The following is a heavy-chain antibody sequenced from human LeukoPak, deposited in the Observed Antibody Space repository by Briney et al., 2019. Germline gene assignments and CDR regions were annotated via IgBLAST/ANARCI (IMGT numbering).Heavy chain of an antibody. D-gene: IGHD3-3*01. CDR3: ARTAIFGVVIPGFWFDP. CDR1: GGSISSYY. J-gene: IGHJ5*02. CDR2: IYPSGST. Sequence: PSETLSLTCTVSGGSISSYYWSWIRQPAGKGLEWIGRIYPSGSTNYNPSLESRVTMSVDTSKNQFSLKLSSVTAADTAVYYCARTAIFGVVIPGFWFDPWGQGTLVTVSS. V-gene: IGHV4-4*07.